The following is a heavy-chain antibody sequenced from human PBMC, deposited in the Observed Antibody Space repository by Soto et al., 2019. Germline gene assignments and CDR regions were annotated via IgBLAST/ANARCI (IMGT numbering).Heavy chain of an antibody. CDR3: ARDGIAVAATESYYYYGMDG. V-gene: IGHV3-13*01. D-gene: IGHD6-19*01. CDR2: IGTAGDT. CDR1: GFTFSSYD. J-gene: IGHJ6*02. Sequence: GGSLRLSCAASGFTFSSYDMHWVRQATGKGLEWVSAIGTAGDTYYPGSVKGRFTISRENAKNSLYLQMNSLRAEDTAVYYCARDGIAVAATESYYYYGMDGGGQGTTVTVS.